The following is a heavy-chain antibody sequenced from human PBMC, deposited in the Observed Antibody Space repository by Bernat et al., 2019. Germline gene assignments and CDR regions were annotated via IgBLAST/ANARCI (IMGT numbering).Heavy chain of an antibody. CDR1: GGSFSGYY. CDR3: ARAVVPAEGKHPPGHHYYYYMDV. V-gene: IGHV4-34*12. J-gene: IGHJ6*03. CDR2: IIHSGST. D-gene: IGHD2-2*01. Sequence: QVQLQQWGAGLLKPSETLSLTCAVYGGSFSGYYWSWIRQPPGKALEWIGEIIHSGSTNYNPSLKSLVTISVETTKNQFSLKLSSVTAADTAVYYCARAVVPAEGKHPPGHHYYYYMDVGGKGTTVTVSS.